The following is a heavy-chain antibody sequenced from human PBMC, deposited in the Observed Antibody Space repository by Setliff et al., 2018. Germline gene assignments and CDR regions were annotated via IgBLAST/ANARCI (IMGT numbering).Heavy chain of an antibody. V-gene: IGHV1-46*03. CDR1: GYTLTNYY. Sequence: ASVKVSCKASGYTLTNYYMHWVRQAPGQGLEWMGIINPSGGLTRYAQKFQGRVTMTRDTSTSTVYMEVISLRSEDTAVYFCARDLDYQYYYDSSGRDAFDIWGQGTMVTVSS. CDR3: ARDLDYQYYYDSSGRDAFDI. D-gene: IGHD3-22*01. J-gene: IGHJ3*02. CDR2: INPSGGLT.